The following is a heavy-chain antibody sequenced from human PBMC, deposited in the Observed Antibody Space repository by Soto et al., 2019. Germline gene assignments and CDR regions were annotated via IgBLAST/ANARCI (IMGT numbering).Heavy chain of an antibody. D-gene: IGHD2-15*01. V-gene: IGHV1-18*01. CDR1: GYSFTTYG. CDR2: ISTYNGDT. J-gene: IGHJ6*02. CDR3: VREGSRPYYYYGMDV. Sequence: QVQLVQSGAEVKKPGASVKVSCKASGYSFTTYGIAWVRQAPGQGLEWMGWISTYNGDTDYAQNLQGRVIMTTDTSTTTAYMELRSLRSDDTAVYYCVREGSRPYYYYGMDVWGQGTTVSVSS.